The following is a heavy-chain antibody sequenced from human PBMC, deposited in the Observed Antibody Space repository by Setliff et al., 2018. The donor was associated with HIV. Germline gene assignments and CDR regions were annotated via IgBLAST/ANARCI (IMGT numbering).Heavy chain of an antibody. Sequence: PGGSLRLSCKVSGFTFSTYWLSWVRQAPGKGLEWIGEIYHSGSTNYNPSLKSRVTISVDKSKNQFSLKLSSVTAADTAVYYCARAVHSPSTYYYVFDYWGQGTLVTVSS. J-gene: IGHJ4*02. CDR1: GFTFSTYW. V-gene: IGHV4-4*02. CDR3: ARAVHSPSTYYYVFDY. CDR2: IYHSGST. D-gene: IGHD3-22*01.